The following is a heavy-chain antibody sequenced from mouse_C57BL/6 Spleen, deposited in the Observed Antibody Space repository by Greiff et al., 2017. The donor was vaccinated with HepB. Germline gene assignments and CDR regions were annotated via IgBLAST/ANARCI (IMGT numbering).Heavy chain of an antibody. Sequence: DVHLVESGGGLVQPGGSMKLSCAASGFTFSDAWMDWVRQSPEKGLEWVAEIRNKANNHATYYAESVKGRFTISRDDSKSSVYLQMNSLRAEDTGIYYCTRGLTTPWYFDVWGTGTTVTVSS. CDR2: IRNKANNHAT. J-gene: IGHJ1*03. CDR3: TRGLTTPWYFDV. CDR1: GFTFSDAW. V-gene: IGHV6-6*01. D-gene: IGHD1-1*01.